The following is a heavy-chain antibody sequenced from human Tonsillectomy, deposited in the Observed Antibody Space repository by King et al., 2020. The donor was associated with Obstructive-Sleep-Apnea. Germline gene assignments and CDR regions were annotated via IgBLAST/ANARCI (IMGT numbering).Heavy chain of an antibody. CDR2: IYHSGST. V-gene: IGHV4-4*02. CDR3: ARGTPYCSGGSCYMAPPYYYYAMDV. J-gene: IGHJ6*02. D-gene: IGHD2-15*01. Sequence: QLQESGPGLVKPSRTLSLTCAVSGGSISSSNWWSWVRQPPGKGLEWIGEIYHSGSTNYNPSLKSRVTISVDKSKNQFSLKLSSVTAADTAVYYCARGTPYCSGGSCYMAPPYYYYAMDVWGQGTTVTVSS. CDR1: GGSISSSNW.